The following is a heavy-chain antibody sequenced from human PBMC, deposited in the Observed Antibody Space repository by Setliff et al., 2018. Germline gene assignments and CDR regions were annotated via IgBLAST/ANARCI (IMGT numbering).Heavy chain of an antibody. CDR2: ISTSGST. J-gene: IGHJ4*02. V-gene: IGHV4-4*07. D-gene: IGHD5-18*01. Sequence: SETLSLTCTVSGGSISGYYWSWIQQPAGKGLEWIGRISTSGSTNYNPSLKSRLTMSVDTSKNQFSLKVTSVTAADTAVYYCVRSMPDTANFDYWGQGTLVTVSS. CDR3: VRSMPDTANFDY. CDR1: GGSISGYY.